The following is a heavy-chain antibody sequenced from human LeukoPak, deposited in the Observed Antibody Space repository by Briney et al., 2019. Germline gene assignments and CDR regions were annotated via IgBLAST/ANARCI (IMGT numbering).Heavy chain of an antibody. CDR1: GGSVSNGSYY. CDR3: ARASVTTYLPHFDY. Sequence: PSETLSLTCTVSGGSVSNGSYYWSWIRQPPGKGLEWIGYIYYSGSTNYNPSLKSRVTISVDTSKNQFSLKLSSVTAADTAVYYCARASVTTYLPHFDYWGQGTLDTVSS. J-gene: IGHJ4*02. CDR2: IYYSGST. D-gene: IGHD4-17*01. V-gene: IGHV4-61*01.